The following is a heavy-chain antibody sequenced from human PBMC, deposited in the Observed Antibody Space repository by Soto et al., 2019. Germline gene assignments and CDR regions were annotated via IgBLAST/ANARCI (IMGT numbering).Heavy chain of an antibody. Sequence: PSETLSLTCTVSGGSISSSSYYWGWIRQPPGKGLEWIGSIYYSGSTYYNPSLKSRVTISVDTSKNQFSLKLSSVTAADTAVYYCARKVLDYYDSSGLYYFDYWGQGTLVTVSS. CDR1: GGSISSSSYY. D-gene: IGHD3-22*01. J-gene: IGHJ4*02. CDR3: ARKVLDYYDSSGLYYFDY. CDR2: IYYSGST. V-gene: IGHV4-39*01.